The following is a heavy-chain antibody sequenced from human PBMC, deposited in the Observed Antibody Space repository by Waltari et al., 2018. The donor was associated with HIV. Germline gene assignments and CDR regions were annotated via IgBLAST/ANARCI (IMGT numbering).Heavy chain of an antibody. CDR3: ARELRNYYGSGSYYIDHIDY. CDR2: IYYSGST. Sequence: QLQLQESGPGLVKPSETLSLTCTVSGGSISSSSYYWGWIRQPPGKGLEWIGSIYYSGSTYYNPSLKSRVTISVDTSKNQFSLKLSSVTAADTAVCYCARELRNYYGSGSYYIDHIDYWGQGTLVTVSS. CDR1: GGSISSSSYY. V-gene: IGHV4-39*07. D-gene: IGHD3-10*01. J-gene: IGHJ4*02.